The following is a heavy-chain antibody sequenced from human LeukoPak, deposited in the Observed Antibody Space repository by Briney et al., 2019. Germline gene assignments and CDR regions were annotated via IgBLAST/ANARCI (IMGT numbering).Heavy chain of an antibody. V-gene: IGHV3-30*18. CDR2: ISYDGSNK. D-gene: IGHD3-22*01. Sequence: GGSLRLSCAASGFTFSNYAMGWVRQAPGKGLEWVAVISYDGSNKYYADSVKGRFTISRDNSKDTLYLQMNSLRAEDTAVYYCAKDRLGALYYYDSSGYYRLDYWGQGTLVTVSS. CDR1: GFTFSNYA. CDR3: AKDRLGALYYYDSSGYYRLDY. J-gene: IGHJ4*02.